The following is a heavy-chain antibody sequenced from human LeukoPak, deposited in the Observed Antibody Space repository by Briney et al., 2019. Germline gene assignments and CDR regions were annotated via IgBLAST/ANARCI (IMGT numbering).Heavy chain of an antibody. D-gene: IGHD5-18*01. CDR3: AKNVRDTGTFDY. Sequence: ASVTVSCKASGYPFTTYDINWVRQATGQGLEWMGWMNPNSGNTGYAQRFQGRVTMTRDTSISTAYMELNSLTSEDTAVYYCAKNVRDTGTFDYWGQGTLVTVSS. J-gene: IGHJ4*02. CDR2: MNPNSGNT. V-gene: IGHV1-8*01. CDR1: GYPFTTYD.